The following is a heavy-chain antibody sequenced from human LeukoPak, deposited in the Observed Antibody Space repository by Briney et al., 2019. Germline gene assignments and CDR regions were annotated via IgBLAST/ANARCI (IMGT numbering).Heavy chain of an antibody. D-gene: IGHD6-19*01. CDR2: INHSGST. Sequence: PSETLSLTCAVYGGSFSGYYWSWIRQPPGKGLEWIGEINHSGSTDYNPSLKSRVTLSIDTSKNQFSLKLSSVTAADTDVYYCARDFRSGWYYFDYWGQGTLVTVSS. CDR3: ARDFRSGWYYFDY. J-gene: IGHJ4*02. CDR1: GGSFSGYY. V-gene: IGHV4-34*01.